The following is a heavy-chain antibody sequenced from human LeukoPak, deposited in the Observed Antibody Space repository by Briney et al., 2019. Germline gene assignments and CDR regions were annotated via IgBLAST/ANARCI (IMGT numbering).Heavy chain of an antibody. V-gene: IGHV3-13*01. CDR1: GFTFSTFD. CDR3: ARDHPYYGIDV. Sequence: GGSLRLSCAASGFTFSTFDMHWVRQAPGEGLEWVSGITAGATYYSDSVKDRFTISRENAENSLYLQMNSLRAGDTAVYYCARDHPYYGIDVWGQGTTVTVSS. CDR2: ITAGAT. J-gene: IGHJ6*02.